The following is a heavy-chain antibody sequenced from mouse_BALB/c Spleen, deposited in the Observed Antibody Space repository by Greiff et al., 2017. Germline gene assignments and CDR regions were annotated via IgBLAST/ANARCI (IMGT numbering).Heavy chain of an antibody. CDR1: GYSITSGYY. Sequence: EVQLQQSGPGLVKPSQSLSLTCSVTGYSITSGYYWNWIRQFPGNKLEWMGYISYDGSNNYNPSLKNRISITRDTSKNQFFLKLNSVTTEDTATYYCAPLLRYPAWFAYWGQGTLVTVSA. J-gene: IGHJ3*01. CDR2: ISYDGSN. D-gene: IGHD1-1*01. CDR3: APLLRYPAWFAY. V-gene: IGHV3-6*02.